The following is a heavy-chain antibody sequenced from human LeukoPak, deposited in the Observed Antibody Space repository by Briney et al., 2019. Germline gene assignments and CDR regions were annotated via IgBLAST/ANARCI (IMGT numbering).Heavy chain of an antibody. V-gene: IGHV3-23*01. CDR1: GFTFSSYG. D-gene: IGHD5-24*01. CDR3: AKDLLPMRWLQLFGGAHFDY. Sequence: GGSLRLSCAASGFTFSSYGMSWVRQAPGKGLEWVSAISGSGGSTYYADSVKGRFTISRDNSKNTLYLQMNSLRAEDTAVYYCAKDLLPMRWLQLFGGAHFDYWGQGTLVTVSS. J-gene: IGHJ4*02. CDR2: ISGSGGST.